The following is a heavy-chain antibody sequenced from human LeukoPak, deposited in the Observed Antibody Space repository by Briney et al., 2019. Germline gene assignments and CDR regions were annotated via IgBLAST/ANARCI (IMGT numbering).Heavy chain of an antibody. Sequence: GGSLRLSCAASGFTFSYYEMIWVRQAPGKGLEWVSSISSSSSYIYYADSVKGRFTISRDNAKNSLYLQMNSLRAEDTAVYYCARANYCSSTSCYAYFDYWGQGTLVTVSS. D-gene: IGHD2-2*01. CDR3: ARANYCSSTSCYAYFDY. V-gene: IGHV3-21*01. CDR1: GFTFSYYE. J-gene: IGHJ4*02. CDR2: ISSSSSYI.